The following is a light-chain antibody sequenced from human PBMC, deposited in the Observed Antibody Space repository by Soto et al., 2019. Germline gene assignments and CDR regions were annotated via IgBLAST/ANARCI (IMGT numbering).Light chain of an antibody. V-gene: IGKV1-9*01. J-gene: IGKJ4*01. CDR1: QGIRRY. Sequence: DIPLTQSPSFRSASFGERVTITCRASQGIRRYLAWYQQKPGKAPQLLISGASTLQSGDPSRFSGSGSGTEFTLTISSMQPEDFAGYYCQQLNSYPRITFGGGTKVEIK. CDR2: GAS. CDR3: QQLNSYPRIT.